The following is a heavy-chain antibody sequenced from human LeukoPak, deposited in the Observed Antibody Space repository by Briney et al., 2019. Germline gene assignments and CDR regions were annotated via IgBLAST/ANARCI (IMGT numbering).Heavy chain of an antibody. CDR2: IYYSGST. D-gene: IGHD3-22*01. CDR1: GGSISSGGYY. V-gene: IGHV4-31*03. CDR3: ARTPHYDSSGDHAFDI. Sequence: SETLSLTCTVSGGSISSGGYYWSWIRQHPGKGLEWIGYIYYSGSTYYNPSLKSRVTISVDTSKNQFSLKLSSVTAADTAVYYCARTPHYDSSGDHAFDIWGQGTMVTVSS. J-gene: IGHJ3*02.